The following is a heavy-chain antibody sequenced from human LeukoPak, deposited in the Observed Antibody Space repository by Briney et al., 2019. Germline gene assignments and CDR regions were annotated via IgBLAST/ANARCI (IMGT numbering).Heavy chain of an antibody. CDR2: IHHSGST. V-gene: IGHV4-38-2*02. CDR3: ARGRYYYGPGDY. CDR1: GFSISSGYY. D-gene: IGHD3-10*01. Sequence: SETLSLTCSVSGFSISSGYYWGWVRQTPGKGLEWIGSIHHSGSTYYNPTLKSRVTISLDTFKTQFSLTLSSVTAAETAVYYCARGRYYYGPGDYWGQGTLVTVSS. J-gene: IGHJ4*02.